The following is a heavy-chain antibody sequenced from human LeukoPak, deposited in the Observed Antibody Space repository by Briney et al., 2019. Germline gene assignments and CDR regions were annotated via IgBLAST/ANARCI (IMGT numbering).Heavy chain of an antibody. V-gene: IGHV3-30*18. J-gene: IGHJ6*02. CDR1: GFTFSSYG. Sequence: GGSLRLSCAASGFTFSSYGMHWVRQAPGKGLEWVAVISYDGSNKYYADSVKGRFTISRDNSKNTLYLQMDSLRAEDTAVCYCAKDPRSGYYYSLGMDVWGQGTTVTVSS. D-gene: IGHD3-22*01. CDR3: AKDPRSGYYYSLGMDV. CDR2: ISYDGSNK.